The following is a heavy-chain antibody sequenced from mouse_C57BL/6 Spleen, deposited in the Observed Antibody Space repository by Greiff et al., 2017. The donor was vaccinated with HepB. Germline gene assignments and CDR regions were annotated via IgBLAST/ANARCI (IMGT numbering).Heavy chain of an antibody. D-gene: IGHD2-4*01. CDR2: INPSNGGT. V-gene: IGHV1-53*01. CDR1: GYTFTSYW. CDR3: ARGDYDEAWFAY. J-gene: IGHJ3*01. Sequence: VKLQQPGTELVKPGASVKLSCKASGYTFTSYWMHWVKQRPGQGLEWIGNINPSNGGTNYNEKFKSKATLTVDKSSSTAYMQLSSLTSEDSAVYYCARGDYDEAWFAYWGQGTLVTVSA.